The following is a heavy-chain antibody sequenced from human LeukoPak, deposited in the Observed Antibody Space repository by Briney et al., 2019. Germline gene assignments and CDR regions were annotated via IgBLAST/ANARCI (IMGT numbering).Heavy chain of an antibody. V-gene: IGHV4-59*12. D-gene: IGHD2-15*01. CDR3: AREVVLDAFDI. J-gene: IGHJ3*02. Sequence: PSETLSLTCTVSGGSISSYYWSWIRQPPGKGLEWIGYIYYSGSTNYNPSLKSRVTISVDTSKNQFSLKLSSVTAADTAVYYCAREVVLDAFDIWGQGTMVTVSS. CDR2: IYYSGST. CDR1: GGSISSYY.